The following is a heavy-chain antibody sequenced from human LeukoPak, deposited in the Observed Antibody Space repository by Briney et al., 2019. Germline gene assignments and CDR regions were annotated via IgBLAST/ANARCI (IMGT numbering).Heavy chain of an antibody. CDR1: GFTFTNYG. V-gene: IGHV3-30*02. D-gene: IGHD3-10*01. CDR2: IRYDGSNK. CDR3: ARGTMVRGVTEAYYGLDV. J-gene: IGHJ6*02. Sequence: GGSLRLSCATSGFTFTNYGIHWVRQAPGKGLEWVAFIRYDGSNKYYADSVKGRFTISRDDAKNSLYLHMKNLRAEDTAVYYCARGTMVRGVTEAYYGLDVWGQGTTVTVSS.